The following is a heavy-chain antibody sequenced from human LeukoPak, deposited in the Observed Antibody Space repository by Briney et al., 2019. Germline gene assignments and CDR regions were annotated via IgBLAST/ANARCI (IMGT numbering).Heavy chain of an antibody. J-gene: IGHJ6*03. CDR3: ARDPSSENYYYYMDV. CDR2: INPKSGGT. D-gene: IGHD3-22*01. Sequence: GASVKVSCKASGYTFTSYYMHWVRQAPGQGLEWMGWINPKSGGTKYAQKFQGRVTMTRDTSISTVYMELSRLRSDDTAVYYCARDPSSENYYYYMDVWGEGTTVTISS. V-gene: IGHV1-2*02. CDR1: GYTFTSYY.